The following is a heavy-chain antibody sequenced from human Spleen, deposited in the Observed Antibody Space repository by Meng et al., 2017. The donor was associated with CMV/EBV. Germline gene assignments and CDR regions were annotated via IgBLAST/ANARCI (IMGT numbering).Heavy chain of an antibody. CDR3: ARIIRDSSGWYGGYFDY. D-gene: IGHD6-19*01. J-gene: IGHJ4*02. CDR2: IYYSGST. CDR1: GGSISSYY. Sequence: SETLSLTCTVSGGSISSYYWSWIRQPPGKGLEWIGYIYYSGSTNYNPSLKSRVTISVDTSKNQFSLKLSSVTAADTAMYYCARIIRDSSGWYGGYFDYWGQGTLVTVSS. V-gene: IGHV4-59*12.